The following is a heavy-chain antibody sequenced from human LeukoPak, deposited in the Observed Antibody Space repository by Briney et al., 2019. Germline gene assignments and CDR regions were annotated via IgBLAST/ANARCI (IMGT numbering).Heavy chain of an antibody. V-gene: IGHV1-18*01. CDR1: GYTFTSYG. CDR3: ARAQGGRLLWFGESQYNWFDP. D-gene: IGHD3-10*01. Sequence: GASVKVSCKASGYTFTSYGISWVRQAPGQRLEWMGWISAYNGNTNYAQKLQGRVTMTTDTSTSTAYMELRSLRSDDTAVYYCARAQGGRLLWFGESQYNWFDPWGQGTLVTVSS. CDR2: ISAYNGNT. J-gene: IGHJ5*02.